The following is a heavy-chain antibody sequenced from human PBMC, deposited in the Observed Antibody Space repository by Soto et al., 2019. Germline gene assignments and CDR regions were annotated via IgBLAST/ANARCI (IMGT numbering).Heavy chain of an antibody. J-gene: IGHJ4*02. CDR2: IDPSDSQT. D-gene: IGHD3-22*01. V-gene: IGHV5-10-1*01. Sequence: PVGSVKISCNGSGYSFAGYWITWVRQKPWKGLEWMGRIDPSDSQTYYSPSFRGHVTISATKSITTVFLQWSSLRASDTAMYYCARQIYDSDTGPNFQYYFDSWGQGTPVTVSS. CDR3: ARQIYDSDTGPNFQYYFDS. CDR1: GYSFAGYW.